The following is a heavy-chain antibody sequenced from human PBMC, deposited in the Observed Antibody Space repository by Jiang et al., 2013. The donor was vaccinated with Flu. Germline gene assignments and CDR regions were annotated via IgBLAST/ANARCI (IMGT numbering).Heavy chain of an antibody. CDR1: GGSVSSGSYY. CDR2: IYYSGST. CDR3: ARHRYTSSSNFFDY. J-gene: IGHJ4*02. D-gene: IGHD6-6*01. V-gene: IGHV4-61*01. Sequence: GLVKPSETLSLTCTVSGGSVSSGSYYWSWIRQPPGKGLEWIGYIYYSGSTNYNPSLKSRVTISVDTSKNQFSLKLSSVTAADTAVYYCARHRYTSSSNFFDYWGQGTLVTVSS.